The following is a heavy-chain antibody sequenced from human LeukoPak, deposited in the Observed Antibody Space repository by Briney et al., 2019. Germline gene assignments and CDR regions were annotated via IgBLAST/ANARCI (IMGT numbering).Heavy chain of an antibody. CDR3: ARVGRRFGDYAFGY. CDR1: GFTFSDYY. J-gene: IGHJ4*02. D-gene: IGHD4-17*01. Sequence: GGSLRLSCAASGFTFSDYYMSWIRQAPGKGLEWVSYISSSGSTIYYADSVKGRFTISRDSAKNSLYPQMNSLRAEDTAVYYCARVGRRFGDYAFGYWGQGTLVTVSS. CDR2: ISSSGSTI. V-gene: IGHV3-11*01.